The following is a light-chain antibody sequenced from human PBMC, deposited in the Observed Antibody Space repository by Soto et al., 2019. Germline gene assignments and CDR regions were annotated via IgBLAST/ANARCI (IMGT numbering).Light chain of an antibody. Sequence: QSALNQPASVSGSPGQSITISCTGTSSDVGGYNYVSWYQQHPGKAPKLMIYEVSNRPSGVSNRFSGSKSGNTASLTISGLQAEGEADYYCSSYTSSSLPVFGGGTKLTVL. J-gene: IGLJ2*01. CDR3: SSYTSSSLPV. V-gene: IGLV2-14*01. CDR1: SSDVGGYNY. CDR2: EVS.